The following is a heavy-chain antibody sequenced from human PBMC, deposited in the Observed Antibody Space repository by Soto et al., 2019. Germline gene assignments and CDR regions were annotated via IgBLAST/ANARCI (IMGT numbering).Heavy chain of an antibody. CDR2: IYYSGST. Sequence: QLQLQESGPGLVKPSETLSLTCTVSGGSISSSSYYWGWIRQPPGEGLEWIGSIYYSGSTYYNPSLKSRVTISVDTSKNQFSLKLSSVTAADTAVYYCAREGVTTSHWGQGTLVTVSS. V-gene: IGHV4-39*02. CDR3: AREGVTTSH. CDR1: GGSISSSSYY. J-gene: IGHJ4*02. D-gene: IGHD4-17*01.